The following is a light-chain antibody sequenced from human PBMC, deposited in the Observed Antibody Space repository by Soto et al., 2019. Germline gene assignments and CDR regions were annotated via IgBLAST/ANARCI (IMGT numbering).Light chain of an antibody. Sequence: IEMAESPSSLSASVGDRVTITCRASQSISSALAWYQQKPGKAPKLLIYDASSLESGVPSRFSGSGSGTDFTLTISSLQPEDFATYYCQQFNNYPTFGQGTRLEIK. CDR2: DAS. CDR3: QQFNNYPT. J-gene: IGKJ5*01. V-gene: IGKV1D-13*01. CDR1: QSISSA.